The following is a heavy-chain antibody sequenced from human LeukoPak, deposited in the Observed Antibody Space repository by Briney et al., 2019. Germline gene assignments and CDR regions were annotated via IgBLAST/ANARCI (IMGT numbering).Heavy chain of an antibody. Sequence: ASVKVSCKASGGTFSTYGISWVRQAPGQGLEWMGGIIPFFGTANYARKFQDRVTITADESTRTAYMELSSLRSDDTAVYYCARGKGRNFLGSYYYYMDVWGKGTTVTVSS. V-gene: IGHV1-69*13. CDR3: ARGKGRNFLGSYYYYMDV. J-gene: IGHJ6*03. CDR1: GGTFSTYG. D-gene: IGHD3-3*01. CDR2: IIPFFGTA.